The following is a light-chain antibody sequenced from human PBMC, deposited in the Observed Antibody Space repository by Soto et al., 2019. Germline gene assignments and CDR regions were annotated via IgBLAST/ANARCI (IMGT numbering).Light chain of an antibody. Sequence: DIQMTQSPSTLSASVGDRVTITCRASQSISSWLAWYQQKPGKAPTLLIYKASSLESGVPSRFSGSGSGTEFTLTIISLQPDDFATDYGQQYNSYPWTFGQGTKVEIK. V-gene: IGKV1-5*03. J-gene: IGKJ1*01. CDR3: QQYNSYPWT. CDR2: KAS. CDR1: QSISSW.